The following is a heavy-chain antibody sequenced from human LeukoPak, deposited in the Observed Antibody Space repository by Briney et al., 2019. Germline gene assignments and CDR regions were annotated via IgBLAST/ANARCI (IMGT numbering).Heavy chain of an antibody. D-gene: IGHD6-13*01. Sequence: ASVKVSCKASGYTFTGYYMHWVRQAPGQGLEWMGWINPNSGGTNYAQKFQGRVTMTRDTSISTAYMELSRLRSDDTAVYYCARGPTVIGAAAGYYYYYGMDVWGQGTTVTVSS. V-gene: IGHV1-2*02. CDR1: GYTFTGYY. CDR2: INPNSGGT. J-gene: IGHJ6*02. CDR3: ARGPTVIGAAAGYYYYYGMDV.